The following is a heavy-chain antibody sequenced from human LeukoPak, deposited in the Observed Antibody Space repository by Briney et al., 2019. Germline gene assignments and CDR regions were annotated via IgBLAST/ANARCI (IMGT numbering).Heavy chain of an antibody. J-gene: IGHJ3*02. D-gene: IGHD4-17*01. CDR3: AKDTTTVTGDASDM. Sequence: PGGSLRLSCAASGFILSSYGMHWVRQAPGKGLEWVTFIRYDGSNKYYADSVKGRFTISRDNSKNMLHLQMNSLRAEDTTVYYCAKDTTTVTGDASDMWGQGTMVTVSS. V-gene: IGHV3-30*02. CDR2: IRYDGSNK. CDR1: GFILSSYG.